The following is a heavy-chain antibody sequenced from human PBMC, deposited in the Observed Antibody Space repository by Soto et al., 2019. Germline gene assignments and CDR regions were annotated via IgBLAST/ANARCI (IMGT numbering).Heavy chain of an antibody. Sequence: SETLSLTCAVSGVSISSGGYSWSWIRQPPGKGLEWIGYIYHSGSTYYNPSLKSRVTISVDRSKNQFSLKLSSVTAADTAVYYCARVPGPWGQGTLVTAPQ. J-gene: IGHJ5*02. V-gene: IGHV4-30-2*01. CDR3: ARVPGP. CDR2: IYHSGST. CDR1: GVSISSGGYS.